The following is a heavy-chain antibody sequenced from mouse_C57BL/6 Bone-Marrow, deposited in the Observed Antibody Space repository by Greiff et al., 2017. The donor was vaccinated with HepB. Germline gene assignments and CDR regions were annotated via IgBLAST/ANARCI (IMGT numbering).Heavy chain of an antibody. J-gene: IGHJ2*01. D-gene: IGHD1-1*01. Sequence: QVQLKESGPGLVAPSQSLSITCTVSGFSLTSYAISWVRQPPGKGLEWLGVICTGGGTNYNTALNARLSISTDNSKSQVFIKMNSLQTDDTSRYYCASNGCYYDGSRYRAWFDYWGQGTTLTVSS. CDR2: ICTGGGT. CDR1: GFSLTSYA. CDR3: ASNGCYYDGSRYRAWFDY. V-gene: IGHV2-9-1*01.